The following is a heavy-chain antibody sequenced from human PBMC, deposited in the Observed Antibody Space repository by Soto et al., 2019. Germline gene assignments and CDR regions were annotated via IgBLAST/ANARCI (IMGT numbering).Heavy chain of an antibody. Sequence: QVQLVQSGAEVKKPGASVKVSCKASGYTFSSYFISWVRXAXGQGLEGMGWISAYNGNTNYAQNLQGRVTMTTDTXXXXAXXXXXXXXXXDTXXYYCARDLPPVDYWGQGTLVTVSS. CDR3: ARDLPPVDY. D-gene: IGHD3-10*01. J-gene: IGHJ4*02. V-gene: IGHV1-18*01. CDR1: GYTFSSYF. CDR2: ISAYNGNT.